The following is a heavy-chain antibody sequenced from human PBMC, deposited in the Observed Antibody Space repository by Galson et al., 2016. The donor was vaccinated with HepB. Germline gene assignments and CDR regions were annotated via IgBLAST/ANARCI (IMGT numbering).Heavy chain of an antibody. CDR2: IKTDG. CDR3: ARVGLGAFDF. J-gene: IGHJ3*01. V-gene: IGHV3-74*01. CDR1: GFTFSRYW. Sequence: SLRLSCAASGFTFSRYWMHWVRQAPGKVLVWVSRIKTDGTYADSLEGRFTSTRDNAKNTLYLDINSLRVEDTAIYYCARVGLGAFDFWGQGTMVTVSS.